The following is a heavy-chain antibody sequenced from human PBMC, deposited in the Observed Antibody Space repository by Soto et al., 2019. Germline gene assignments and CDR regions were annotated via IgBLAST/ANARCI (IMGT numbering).Heavy chain of an antibody. CDR3: AAETGSEGDDDDSSTYSLRG. CDR2: IVVGSGNT. Sequence: SLKRSFPASGLTFTSSAVRWLLQARGQRLEWIGWIVVGSGNTNYAQKFQERVTITRDMSTSTAYMELSSLRSEDTAVYYCAAETGSEGDDDDSSTYSLRGWGQG. CDR1: GLTFTSSA. V-gene: IGHV1-58*01. J-gene: IGHJ4*02. D-gene: IGHD3-22*01.